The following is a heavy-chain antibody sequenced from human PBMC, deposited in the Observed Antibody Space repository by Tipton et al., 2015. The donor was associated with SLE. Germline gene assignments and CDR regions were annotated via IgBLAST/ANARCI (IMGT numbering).Heavy chain of an antibody. CDR3: VKDFGSYYMDV. D-gene: IGHD3-16*01. CDR2: IRYDESNK. J-gene: IGHJ6*03. V-gene: IGHV3-30*02. Sequence: SGFTFSSYGMHWVRRAPGKGLEWLAFIRYDESNKHYADSVKGPFTISRDNSKNTLYLQMNSLRTEDTAVYYCVKDFGSYYMDVCGRGATVTVSS. CDR1: GFTFSSYG.